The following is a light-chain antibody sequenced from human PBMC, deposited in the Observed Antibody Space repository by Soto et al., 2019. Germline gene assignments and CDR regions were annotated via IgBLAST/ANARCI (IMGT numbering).Light chain of an antibody. CDR2: DAS. V-gene: IGKV3-20*01. CDR3: QQYARSTLA. J-gene: IGKJ4*01. Sequence: EILLTQYPGTLSLSPGERATLSCGASQNVARNYLAWYQQRPGQAPRLLIYDASTRATGIPERFSGSGPGTDFTLTISRLEPEDFAVYFCQQYARSTLAFGGGTKVDIK. CDR1: QNVARNY.